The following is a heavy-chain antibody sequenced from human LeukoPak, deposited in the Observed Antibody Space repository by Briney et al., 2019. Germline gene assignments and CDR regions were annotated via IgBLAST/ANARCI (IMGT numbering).Heavy chain of an antibody. Sequence: SETLSLTCTVSGGSISSYYWSWIRQPPGKGLEWIGYIYYSGSTNYNPSLKSRVTISVDTSKNQFSLKLRSVTAADTAVYYCARETSLPGYFSGLGFNYWGQGTLVTVSS. D-gene: IGHD6-19*01. J-gene: IGHJ4*02. CDR3: ARETSLPGYFSGLGFNY. CDR1: GGSISSYY. V-gene: IGHV4-59*01. CDR2: IYYSGST.